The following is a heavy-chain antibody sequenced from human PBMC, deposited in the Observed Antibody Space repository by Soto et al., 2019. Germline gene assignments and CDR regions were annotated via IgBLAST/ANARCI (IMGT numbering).Heavy chain of an antibody. J-gene: IGHJ4*02. CDR2: INAGNGNT. V-gene: IGHV1-3*01. CDR1: GYTFTSYA. CDR3: ARDIVVVPAAMTESDY. D-gene: IGHD2-2*01. Sequence: ASVKVSCKASGYTFTSYAMHWVRQAPGQRLEWMGWINAGNGNTKYSQKFQGRVTITRDTSASTAYMELSSLRSEDTAVYYCARDIVVVPAAMTESDYWGQGTLVTVSS.